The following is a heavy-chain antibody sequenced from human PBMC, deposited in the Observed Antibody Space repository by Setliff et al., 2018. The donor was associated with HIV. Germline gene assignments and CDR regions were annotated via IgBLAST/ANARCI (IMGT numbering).Heavy chain of an antibody. V-gene: IGHV4-59*02. J-gene: IGHJ4*02. Sequence: SETLSLTCSVSGGSVISYLWHWFRQPPGKGLEWIGYIYYTGITDYNPSLEGRLTISVDTSKNQVSLKLKSVTTADTAGYYCARELYGGNSRPFDYWGQGALVTVSS. CDR2: IYYTGIT. CDR1: GGSVISYL. D-gene: IGHD1-26*01. CDR3: ARELYGGNSRPFDY.